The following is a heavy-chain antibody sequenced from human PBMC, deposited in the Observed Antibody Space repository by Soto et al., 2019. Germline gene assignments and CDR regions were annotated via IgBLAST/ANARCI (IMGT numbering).Heavy chain of an antibody. Sequence: SETLSLTCTVSGGSISSYYWSWIRQPPGKGLEWIGYIYYSGSTNYNPSLKSRVTISVDTPKNQLSLKLSSVTAADTAVYYCAREFGELFFNYMDVWGKGTTVTVSS. D-gene: IGHD3-10*01. CDR2: IYYSGST. CDR3: AREFGELFFNYMDV. CDR1: GGSISSYY. V-gene: IGHV4-59*01. J-gene: IGHJ6*03.